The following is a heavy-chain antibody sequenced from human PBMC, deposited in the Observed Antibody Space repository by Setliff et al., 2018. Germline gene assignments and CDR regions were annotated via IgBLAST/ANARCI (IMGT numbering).Heavy chain of an antibody. V-gene: IGHV1-69*10. D-gene: IGHD1-7*01. Sequence: SVKVSCKASGGTLSTWSIAWVRQAPGQGLEWMGGTIPLLPLPNYAVKFQGRVTITADKSTSTAYMELRSLTSEDTAVYYCARNALTGTTRKYYYYMDVWGQGTMVTVSS. CDR2: TIPLLPLP. CDR1: GGTLSTWS. CDR3: ARNALTGTTRKYYYYMDV. J-gene: IGHJ6*03.